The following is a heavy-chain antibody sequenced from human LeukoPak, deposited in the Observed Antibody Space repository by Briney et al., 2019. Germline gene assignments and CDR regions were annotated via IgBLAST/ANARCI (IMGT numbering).Heavy chain of an antibody. CDR3: ARAIRSYYMDV. D-gene: IGHD3-3*02. V-gene: IGHV4-61*02. CDR1: GGSISSGSYY. J-gene: IGHJ6*03. CDR2: IYASGST. Sequence: SETLSLTCTVSGGSISSGSYYWSWIRRPAGKGLEWIGRIYASGSTNYNPSLKSRVTISVDTSKNQFSLKLSSVTAAGTAVYYCARAIRSYYMDVWGKGTTVTVSS.